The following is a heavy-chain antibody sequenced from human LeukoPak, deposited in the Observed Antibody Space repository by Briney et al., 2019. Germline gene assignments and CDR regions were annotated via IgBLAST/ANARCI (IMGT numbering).Heavy chain of an antibody. D-gene: IGHD3-3*01. CDR2: IKQVGSEK. CDR1: GFIFTNYL. V-gene: IGHV3-7*01. Sequence: GGSLRLSCAASGFIFTNYLMSWVRQAPGKGLEWVASIKQVGSEKYYVDSVRGRFTISRDNTMNSLYLQMSSLRAEDTAVYYCATDRGWRTSGYYLCYFEYWGQGTLVTYSS. CDR3: ATDRGWRTSGYYLCYFEY. J-gene: IGHJ4*02.